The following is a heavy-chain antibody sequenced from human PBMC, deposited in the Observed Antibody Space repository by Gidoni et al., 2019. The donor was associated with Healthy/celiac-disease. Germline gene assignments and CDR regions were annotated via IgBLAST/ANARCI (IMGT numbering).Heavy chain of an antibody. CDR2: IWYDGSNK. V-gene: IGHV3-33*01. D-gene: IGHD3-10*01. CDR3: AREDDRNYGSGSYYNRWYFDY. J-gene: IGHJ4*02. Sequence: QVQLVESGGGVVQPGRSLRLSCAASGFTFSSYGMHWVRQAPGKGLEWVAVIWYDGSNKYYADSVKGRFTISRDNSKNTLYLQMNSLRAEDTAVYYCAREDDRNYGSGSYYNRWYFDYWGQGTLVTVSS. CDR1: GFTFSSYG.